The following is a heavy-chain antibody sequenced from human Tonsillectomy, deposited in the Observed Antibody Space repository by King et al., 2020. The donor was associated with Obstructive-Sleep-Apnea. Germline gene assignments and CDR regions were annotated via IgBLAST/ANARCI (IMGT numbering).Heavy chain of an antibody. D-gene: IGHD3-10*01. CDR1: GFTFSSYG. V-gene: IGHV3-30*18. CDR3: AKGISMVRGVIIFGSPRYYGMDV. CDR2: ISYDGSNK. J-gene: IGHJ6*02. Sequence: VQLVESGGGVVQPGRSLRLSCAASGFTFSSYGMHWVRQAPGKGLEWVAVISYDGSNKYYADSVKGRFTISRDNSKNTLYLQMNSLRAEDTAVYYCAKGISMVRGVIIFGSPRYYGMDVRGQGTTVTVSS.